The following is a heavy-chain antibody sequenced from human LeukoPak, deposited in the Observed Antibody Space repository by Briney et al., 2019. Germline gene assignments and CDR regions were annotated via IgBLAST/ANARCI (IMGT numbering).Heavy chain of an antibody. CDR1: GFTVRTYF. V-gene: IGHV3-53*01. CDR3: ATESGTYSGTCFDY. D-gene: IGHD1-26*01. Sequence: GGSLRLSCAASGFTVRTYFMSWVRQAPGKGLEWVSVIYSGGSTFYADSVKGRFTISRDNSKNTVYLQMNSLRAEDTAVYYCATESGTYSGTCFDYWGQGNLVTVSS. J-gene: IGHJ4*02. CDR2: IYSGGST.